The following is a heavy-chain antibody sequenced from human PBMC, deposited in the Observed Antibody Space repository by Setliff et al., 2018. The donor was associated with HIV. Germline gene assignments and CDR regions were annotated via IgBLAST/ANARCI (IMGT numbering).Heavy chain of an antibody. D-gene: IGHD1-7*01. CDR2: ISGSGGST. CDR1: GFTFSSYA. Sequence: PGGSLRLSCAASGFTFSSYAMSWVRQAPGKGLEWVSAISGSGGSTYYADSVKGRFTISRDNSKNTLYLQMNSLRAEDTAVYYCAKRTGTTRDLYYYYYYMDVCGKGTTVTVSS. V-gene: IGHV3-23*01. J-gene: IGHJ6*03. CDR3: AKRTGTTRDLYYYYYYMDV.